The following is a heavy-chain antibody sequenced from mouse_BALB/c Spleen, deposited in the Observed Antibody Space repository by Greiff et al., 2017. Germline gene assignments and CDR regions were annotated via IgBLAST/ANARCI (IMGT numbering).Heavy chain of an antibody. CDR1: GYSITSDYA. V-gene: IGHV3-2*02. Sequence: EVKLVESGPGLVKPSQSLSLTCTVTGYSITSDYAWNWIRQFPGNKLEWMGYISYSGSTSYNPSLKSRISITRDTSKNQFFLQLNSVTTEDTATYYCARSVITTVVEGFAYWGQGTLVTVSA. CDR3: ARSVITTVVEGFAY. D-gene: IGHD1-1*01. CDR2: ISYSGST. J-gene: IGHJ3*01.